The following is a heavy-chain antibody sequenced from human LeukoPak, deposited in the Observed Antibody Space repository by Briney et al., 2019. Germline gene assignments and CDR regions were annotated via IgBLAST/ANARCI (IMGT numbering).Heavy chain of an antibody. CDR3: ARRSAAKDAFDI. D-gene: IGHD6-25*01. J-gene: IGHJ3*02. CDR2: ISWNSGSI. Sequence: GGSLRLSCAASGFSFSVYWMHWVRQAPGKGLEWVSGISWNSGSIGYADSVKGRFTISRDNAKNSLYLQMNSLRAEDTAVYYCARRSAAKDAFDIWGQGTMVTVSS. V-gene: IGHV3-9*01. CDR1: GFSFSVYW.